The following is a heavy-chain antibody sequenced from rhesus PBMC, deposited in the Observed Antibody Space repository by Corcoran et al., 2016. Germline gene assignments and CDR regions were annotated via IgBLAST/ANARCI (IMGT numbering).Heavy chain of an antibody. J-gene: IGHJ2*01. CDR3: ARVMNWYFDI. D-gene: IGHD3-9*01. Sequence: QVQLQESGPGLVKPSETLSLTCAVSGGSISSNYWSWIRQAPGKGREWIGRSKGSGGRTDYNTYLKSRVTISTDTSKNLFSLKRSSVTAADTAVDYCARVMNWYFDIWGPGTPITISS. CDR2: SKGSGGRT. CDR1: GGSISSNY. V-gene: IGHV4-160*01.